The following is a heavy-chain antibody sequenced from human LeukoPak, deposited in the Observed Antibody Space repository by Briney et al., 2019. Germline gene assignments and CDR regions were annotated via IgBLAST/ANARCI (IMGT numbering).Heavy chain of an antibody. Sequence: SETLSLTCTVSGGSISSYYWSWIRQPPGKGLEWIGYSYYSGSTNYNPSLKTRVTISVDTSKNQFSLKLSSVTAADTAVYYCVRTEVSSGSEDYWGQGTLVTVSS. CDR2: SYYSGST. V-gene: IGHV4-59*01. CDR3: VRTEVSSGSEDY. CDR1: GGSISSYY. D-gene: IGHD6-19*01. J-gene: IGHJ4*02.